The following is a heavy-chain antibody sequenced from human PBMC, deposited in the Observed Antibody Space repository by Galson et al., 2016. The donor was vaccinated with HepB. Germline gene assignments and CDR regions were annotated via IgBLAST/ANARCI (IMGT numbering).Heavy chain of an antibody. CDR2: VFYSGST. V-gene: IGHV4-59*01. D-gene: IGHD3-10*01. CDR3: TRVRLGDFHTDAFDS. J-gene: IGHJ3*02. CDR1: GGSISSYY. Sequence: SETLSLTCTVSGGSISSYYWSWIRQPPGKGLEWIGYVFYSGSTNYNPTLKSRVTISVDTSKNQFSLKLNSVTAADTAVYSCTRVRLGDFHTDAFDSWGQGTMVTVSS.